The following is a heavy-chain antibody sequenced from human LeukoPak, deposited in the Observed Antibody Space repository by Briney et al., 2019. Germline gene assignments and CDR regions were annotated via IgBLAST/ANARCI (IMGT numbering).Heavy chain of an antibody. Sequence: GGSLRLSCAASGFTFSSYAMSWVRQAPGKGLEWVSGISGSGVSTYYADSVKGRFTISRDNSKNTLYVQMNSLRAEDTAVYYCAKGHYYGSGSLDYWGQGTLVTVSS. CDR3: AKGHYYGSGSLDY. V-gene: IGHV3-23*01. CDR1: GFTFSSYA. D-gene: IGHD3-10*01. J-gene: IGHJ4*02. CDR2: ISGSGVST.